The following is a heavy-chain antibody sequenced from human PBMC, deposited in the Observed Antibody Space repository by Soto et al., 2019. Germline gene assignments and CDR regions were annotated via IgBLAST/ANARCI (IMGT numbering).Heavy chain of an antibody. CDR2: IWYDGSNT. J-gene: IGHJ4*02. Sequence: QVQLVESGGGVVQPGRSLRLSCAASGFTFSYYGMHWVRQAPGKGLEWVAIIWYDGSNTYYADSVKGRFTISRDNSKNTVFLLMNSLRVEDTAVYYCVREDYGFFPGSSADYWGQGTLVSVSS. D-gene: IGHD4-17*01. CDR1: GFTFSYYG. CDR3: VREDYGFFPGSSADY. V-gene: IGHV3-33*01.